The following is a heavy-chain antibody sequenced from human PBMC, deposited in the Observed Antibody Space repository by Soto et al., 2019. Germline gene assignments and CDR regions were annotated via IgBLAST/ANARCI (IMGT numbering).Heavy chain of an antibody. CDR1: GYTFTSYA. CDR2: INAGNGNT. D-gene: IGHD4-17*01. CDR3: ARCPYGGYTLCWFDS. V-gene: IGHV1-3*01. J-gene: IGHJ5*01. Sequence: ASVNVSCKASGYTFTSYAMHWVRQAPGQRLEWMGWINAGNGNTKYSQKFQGRVTITRDTSASTAYMELSSLRSEDTAVYYCARCPYGGYTLCWFDSWGQGSLVTVSA.